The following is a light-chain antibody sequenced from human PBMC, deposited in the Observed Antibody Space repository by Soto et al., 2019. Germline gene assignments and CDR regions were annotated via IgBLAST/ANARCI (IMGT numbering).Light chain of an antibody. J-gene: IGLJ1*01. CDR2: DVS. CDR1: SSDVGGYNY. Sequence: QSALTQPASVSGSPGQSITISCTGTSSDVGGYNYVSWYQQHPGKAPKLIIYDVSNRPSGVSNRFSGSKSANTASLTISGLRAADEADYYCSSYTTPSTYVFGTGTKLTVL. CDR3: SSYTTPSTYV. V-gene: IGLV2-14*01.